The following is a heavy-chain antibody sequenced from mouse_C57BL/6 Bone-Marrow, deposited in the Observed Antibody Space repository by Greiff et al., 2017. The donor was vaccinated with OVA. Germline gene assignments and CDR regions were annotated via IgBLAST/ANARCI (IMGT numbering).Heavy chain of an antibody. J-gene: IGHJ1*03. D-gene: IGHD2-3*01. Sequence: VQLQQSGAELVKPGASVKISCKASGYAFSSYWMNWVKQRPGKGLEWIGQIYPGDGDTNYNGKFKGKATLTADKSSSTAYMQLSSLTSEDSAVYFCARRGWLLTGWYFDVWGTGTTVTVSS. CDR3: ARRGWLLTGWYFDV. CDR1: GYAFSSYW. CDR2: IYPGDGDT. V-gene: IGHV1-80*01.